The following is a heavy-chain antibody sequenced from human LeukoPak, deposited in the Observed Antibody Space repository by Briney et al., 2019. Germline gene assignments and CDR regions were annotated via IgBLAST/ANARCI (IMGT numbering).Heavy chain of an antibody. D-gene: IGHD3-16*01. CDR3: ARAADYRIDQ. Sequence: GGSLRLSCAASRFTFSHYWMYWVRQGPGTGLVWVSGINTDGSFTNYADSVEGRFTISRDNAKNTVDLQMNSLRAEDTAVYYCARAADYRIDQWGQGTLVTASS. CDR2: INTDGSFT. V-gene: IGHV3-74*01. CDR1: RFTFSHYW. J-gene: IGHJ4*02.